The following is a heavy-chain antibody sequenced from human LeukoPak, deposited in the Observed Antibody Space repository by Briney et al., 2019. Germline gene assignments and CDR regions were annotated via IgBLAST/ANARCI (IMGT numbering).Heavy chain of an antibody. J-gene: IGHJ4*02. CDR2: INGSGDKT. D-gene: IGHD1-14*01. CDR3: AKPARTDYADY. CDR1: GFTFSNYA. V-gene: IGHV3-23*01. Sequence: GGSLRLSCAASGFTFSNYAMNWVRQAPGKGLDWVSSINGSGDKTYYADSVKDRFTISRDNSKNTLYLQMNSLRAEDTAVYYCAKPARTDYADYWGQGTLDTVSS.